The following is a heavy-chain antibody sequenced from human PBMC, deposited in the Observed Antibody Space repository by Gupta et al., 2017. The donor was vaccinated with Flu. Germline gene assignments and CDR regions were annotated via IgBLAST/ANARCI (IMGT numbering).Heavy chain of an antibody. J-gene: IGHJ4*02. CDR1: GYTFTSYG. V-gene: IGHV1-18*01. CDR3: ARGSGSYFPLGD. D-gene: IGHD3-10*01. Sequence: QVQLVQSGAEVKKPGASVQVSCKASGYTFTSYGIPWVRQAPGQGLEWMGWINPNNGDTSRAQKFQGRVTITTDTSTSTAYMDLRSLRSDDTAVYYCARGSGSYFPLGDWGQGTLVTVSS. CDR2: INPNNGDT.